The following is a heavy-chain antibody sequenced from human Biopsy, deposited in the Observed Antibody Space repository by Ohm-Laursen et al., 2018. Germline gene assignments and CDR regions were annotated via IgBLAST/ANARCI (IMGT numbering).Heavy chain of an antibody. V-gene: IGHV4-34*01. D-gene: IGHD5-12*01. CDR3: ARGSGYIKLDV. CDR2: INQSGST. CDR1: GESSSGYF. Sequence: SDTLSLTCAVNGESSSGYFWNWIRQPPGKGLEWIGEINQSGSTKYNPSLKRRAIFSADSSNSQFYLRLTSVTAANTAIYYCARGSGYIKLDVWGQGTTVTVSS. J-gene: IGHJ6*02.